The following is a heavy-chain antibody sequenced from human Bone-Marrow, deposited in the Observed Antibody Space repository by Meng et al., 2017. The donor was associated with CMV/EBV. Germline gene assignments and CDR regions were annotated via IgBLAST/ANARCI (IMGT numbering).Heavy chain of an antibody. Sequence: GESLKISCGASGFTFETYWMHWVRQAPGKGLVWVSLINAEGTMITYADSVKGRFTISRDNAKRTLYLQMNSLRIEDSAVYYCVRGMGTDWGQGTLVTVSS. CDR1: GFTFETYW. V-gene: IGHV3-74*03. CDR2: INAEGTMI. D-gene: IGHD5-24*01. J-gene: IGHJ4*02. CDR3: VRGMGTD.